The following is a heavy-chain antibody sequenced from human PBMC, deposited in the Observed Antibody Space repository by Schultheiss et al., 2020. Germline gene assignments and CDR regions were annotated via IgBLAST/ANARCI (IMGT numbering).Heavy chain of an antibody. CDR3: ARDPGGDAFDI. J-gene: IGHJ3*02. Sequence: SETLSLTCTVSGGSISSGGYYWSWIRQPPGKGLEWIGYIYYSGSTNYNPSLKSRVTISVDTSKNQFSLKLSSVTAADTAVYYCARDPGGDAFDIWGQGTMVTVSS. D-gene: IGHD3-10*01. V-gene: IGHV4-61*08. CDR1: GGSISSGGYY. CDR2: IYYSGST.